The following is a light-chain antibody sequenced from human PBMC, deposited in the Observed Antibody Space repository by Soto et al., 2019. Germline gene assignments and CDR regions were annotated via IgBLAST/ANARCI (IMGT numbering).Light chain of an antibody. CDR2: DVV. CDR1: SSDVGGYNY. CDR3: TSYTSTSTLEV. Sequence: QSVLTQPASVSGSPGQSITIFCTGTSSDVGGYNYVSWYQHHPGKAPKLMIFDVVYRPSGVSDRFSGSKSGNTASLTISGLQAEDEADYYCTSYTSTSTLEVFGGGTKLTVL. V-gene: IGLV2-14*03. J-gene: IGLJ2*01.